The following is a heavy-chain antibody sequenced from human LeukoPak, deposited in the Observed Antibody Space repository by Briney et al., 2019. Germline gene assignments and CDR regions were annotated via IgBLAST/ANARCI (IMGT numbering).Heavy chain of an antibody. CDR2: IYYSGST. J-gene: IGHJ4*02. D-gene: IGHD4-17*01. CDR3: ARIPDYGDYYFDY. V-gene: IGHV4-39*01. CDR1: GVSIRSSSYY. Sequence: SETLSLTCTVSGVSIRSSSYYWGWIRQPPGKGLEWIGSIYYSGSTYYNPSLKSRVTISVDTSKNQFSLKLSSVTAADTAVYYCARIPDYGDYYFDYWGQGTLVTVSS.